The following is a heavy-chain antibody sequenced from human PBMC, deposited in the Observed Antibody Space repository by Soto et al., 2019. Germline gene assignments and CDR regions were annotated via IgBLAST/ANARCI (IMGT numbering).Heavy chain of an antibody. D-gene: IGHD4-17*01. CDR1: GFYFITHA. Sequence: PWGSLRLSCAASGFYFITHALTFFRQSPLKGLEWLSSITNTGITTHYADSVKGRFTISRENSRNTLHLQLNNLRVDDTAVYYCAKGFDYGDTKHIDHWGQGTLVTVSS. CDR3: AKGFDYGDTKHIDH. CDR2: ITNTGITT. J-gene: IGHJ4*02. V-gene: IGHV3-23*01.